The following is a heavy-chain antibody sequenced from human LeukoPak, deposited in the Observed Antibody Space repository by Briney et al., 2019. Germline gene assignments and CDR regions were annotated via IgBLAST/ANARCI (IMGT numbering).Heavy chain of an antibody. J-gene: IGHJ6*03. D-gene: IGHD3-22*01. CDR2: ISGSGGST. V-gene: IGHV3-23*01. Sequence: PGGSLRLSCAASGFTFSSYAMSWVRQAPGKGLEWVSAISGSGGSTYYADSVKGRFTISRDNSQNTLYVQMNSLRAEDTAVYYCAKTDSYYYDRSGYSVWYYYYMDVWGKGTTVTVSS. CDR1: GFTFSSYA. CDR3: AKTDSYYYDRSGYSVWYYYYMDV.